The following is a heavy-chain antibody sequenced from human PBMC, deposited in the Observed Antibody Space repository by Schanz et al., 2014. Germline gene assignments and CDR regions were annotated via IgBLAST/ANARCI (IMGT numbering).Heavy chain of an antibody. V-gene: IGHV3-74*01. Sequence: VQLVESGGGVVQPGGSLRLSCAASGFTFSVYWVHWVRQPPGKGLVSVSRISGDGTTTSYADSVQGRFTISRDNSKNTVYLQMNSLRAEDTALYYCARDRGSAVGYQYYGMDVWGQGTTVTVSS. CDR2: ISGDGTTT. D-gene: IGHD3-22*01. CDR1: GFTFSVYW. CDR3: ARDRGSAVGYQYYGMDV. J-gene: IGHJ6*02.